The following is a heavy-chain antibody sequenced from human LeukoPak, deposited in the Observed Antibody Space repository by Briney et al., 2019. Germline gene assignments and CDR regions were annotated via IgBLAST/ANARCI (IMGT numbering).Heavy chain of an antibody. V-gene: IGHV4-4*07. J-gene: IGHJ6*03. D-gene: IGHD2-8*02. Sequence: SETLSLTCTVSGGSISSYYWSWIRQPAGKGLEWIGRIYTSGSTNYNPSLKSRVTMSVDTSKNQFSLKLSFVTAADTAVYYCARGSGGGGRYYYYYMDVWGKGTTVTISS. CDR2: IYTSGST. CDR1: GGSISSYY. CDR3: ARGSGGGGRYYYYYMDV.